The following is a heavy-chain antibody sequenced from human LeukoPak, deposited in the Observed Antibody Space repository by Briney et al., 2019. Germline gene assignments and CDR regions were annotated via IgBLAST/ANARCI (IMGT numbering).Heavy chain of an antibody. CDR1: GGSISSGSYY. Sequence: SETLSLTCTVSGGSISSGSYYWSWIRQPAGKGLEWIGRMHTSGTTNYNPSLKSRVTISVDTSKNHFSLKLSSVTAADTAIYFCARGMSYDMDVWGKGTTVSVSS. D-gene: IGHD3-10*01. CDR2: MHTSGTT. CDR3: ARGMSYDMDV. J-gene: IGHJ6*03. V-gene: IGHV4-61*02.